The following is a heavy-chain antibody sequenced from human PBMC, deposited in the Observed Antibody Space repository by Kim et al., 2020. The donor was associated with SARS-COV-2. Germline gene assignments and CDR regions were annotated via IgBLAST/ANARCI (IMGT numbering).Heavy chain of an antibody. CDR3: ARVLFGLDY. Sequence: SGTTNYTPPLKSRVTISVDKSKNQFSRKLSSVTAADTAVYYCARVLFGLDYWGQGTLVTVSS. V-gene: IGHV4-4*02. CDR2: SGTT. J-gene: IGHJ4*02. D-gene: IGHD3-10*02.